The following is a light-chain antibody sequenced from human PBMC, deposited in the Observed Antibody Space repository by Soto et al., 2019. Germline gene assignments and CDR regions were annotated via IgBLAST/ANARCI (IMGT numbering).Light chain of an antibody. CDR2: KIS. CDR1: QSLVHSAGNTY. J-gene: IGKJ5*01. V-gene: IGKV2-24*01. CDR3: RTATQFPN. Sequence: DIVMTQTPLSSPVTLGQSASISCRSSQSLVHSAGNTYLSWLQQRPGQPPRLLIHKISNRLSGVPDRFTGGGAETDFPPQIRRVETEDVGVYYWRTATQFPNVGQGPRL.